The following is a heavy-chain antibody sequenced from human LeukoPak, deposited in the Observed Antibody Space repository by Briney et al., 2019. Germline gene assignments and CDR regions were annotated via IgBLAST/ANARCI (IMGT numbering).Heavy chain of an antibody. CDR2: MNKDGSEK. J-gene: IGHJ6*02. D-gene: IGHD1/OR15-1a*01. CDR3: ARNNDMDV. CDR1: GFILSNHW. Sequence: PGVSLRLSCAASGFILSNHWMTWVRQAPGKGPEWVANMNKDGSEKYYVDSVKGRFTISRDTAKNSLYLQMNNLRAEDTALYYCARNNDMDVWGQGTTVIVSS. V-gene: IGHV3-7*03.